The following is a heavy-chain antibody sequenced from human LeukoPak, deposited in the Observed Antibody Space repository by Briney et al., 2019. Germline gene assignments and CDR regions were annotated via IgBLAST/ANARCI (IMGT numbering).Heavy chain of an antibody. Sequence: GASVKVSCKASGYTFITHGMHWVRQAPGQRLEWMGWINGGNGNTKYSQKFQGRVTITRDTSASTAYMELSSLRSEDMAVYYCARDSSDIRSLIAHWGQGTLVTVSS. CDR2: INGGNGNT. D-gene: IGHD2-15*01. J-gene: IGHJ1*01. CDR3: ARDSSDIRSLIAH. CDR1: GYTFITHG. V-gene: IGHV1-3*01.